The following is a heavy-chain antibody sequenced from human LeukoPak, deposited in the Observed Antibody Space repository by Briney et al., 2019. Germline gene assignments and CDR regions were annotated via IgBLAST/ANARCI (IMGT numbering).Heavy chain of an antibody. Sequence: PSETLSLTCAVYGGSFGGYYWRWIRQPPGKGLEWIEEINHSGSTNHNASLKSRVTISVDTSKNQFSLKLSSVTAADTAVYYCARGDCGGSCYSEKYFDYWGQGTLVTVSS. CDR2: INHSGST. D-gene: IGHD2-15*01. J-gene: IGHJ4*02. CDR3: ARGDCGGSCYSEKYFDY. CDR1: GGSFGGYY. V-gene: IGHV4-34*01.